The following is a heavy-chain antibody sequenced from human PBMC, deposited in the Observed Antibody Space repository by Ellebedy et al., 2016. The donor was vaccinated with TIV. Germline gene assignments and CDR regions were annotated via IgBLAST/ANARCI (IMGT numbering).Heavy chain of an antibody. CDR3: ARSAIVGVGYAFDI. D-gene: IGHD3-22*01. CDR2: TSCKSKWYN. Sequence: SQTLSLTCAISGHSVPDSSTTWNWIRQSPSRGLEWPGSTSCKSKWYNVYAVSVKSRITINPDTSKNQVSLQLNSVTPEDTAVYYCARSAIVGVGYAFDIWGQGTMVTVSS. J-gene: IGHJ3*02. V-gene: IGHV6-1*01. CDR1: GHSVPDSSTT.